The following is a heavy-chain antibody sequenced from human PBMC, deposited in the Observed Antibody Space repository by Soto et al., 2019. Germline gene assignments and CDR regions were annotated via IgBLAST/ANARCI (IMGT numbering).Heavy chain of an antibody. CDR2: INAGNGNT. CDR1: GYTFTSYV. CDR3: ARESYYDTSGISGGVPAFDI. V-gene: IGHV1-3*01. J-gene: IGHJ3*02. D-gene: IGHD3-22*01. Sequence: ASVKVSCKASGYTFTSYVMHWVRQAPGQRLEWMGWINAGNGNTKYSQKFQGRVTITRDTSASTASMELSSLSSEDMAVYYCARESYYDTSGISGGVPAFDIWGQGTTVTVSS.